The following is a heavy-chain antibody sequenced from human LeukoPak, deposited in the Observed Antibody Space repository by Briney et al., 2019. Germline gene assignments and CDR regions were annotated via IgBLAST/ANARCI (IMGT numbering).Heavy chain of an antibody. Sequence: GGSLRLSCAASGFTFSSYAMSWVRQAPGKGLEWVSAISGSGGTTYYADSVKGRFTISRDNSKNTLYLQMNSLRAEDTAVYYCANPTTVTPGDYWGQGTLVTVSS. CDR3: ANPTTVTPGDY. D-gene: IGHD4-17*01. CDR2: ISGSGGTT. J-gene: IGHJ4*02. V-gene: IGHV3-23*01. CDR1: GFTFSSYA.